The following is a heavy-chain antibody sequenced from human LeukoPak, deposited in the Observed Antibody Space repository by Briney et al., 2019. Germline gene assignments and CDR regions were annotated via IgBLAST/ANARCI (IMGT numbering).Heavy chain of an antibody. D-gene: IGHD2-8*01. CDR1: GYTFTSYG. J-gene: IGHJ5*02. Sequence: ASVKVSCKASGYTFTSYGISWVRQAPGKGLEWMGGFDPEDGETIYAQKFQGRVTMTEDTSTDTAYMELSSLRSEDTAVYYCATDLSVLMVYATPSWGQGTLVTVSS. CDR2: FDPEDGET. V-gene: IGHV1-24*01. CDR3: ATDLSVLMVYATPS.